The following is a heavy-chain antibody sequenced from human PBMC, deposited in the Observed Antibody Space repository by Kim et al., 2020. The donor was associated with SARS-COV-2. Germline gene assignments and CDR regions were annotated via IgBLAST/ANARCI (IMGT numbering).Heavy chain of an antibody. CDR3: ASPGGYGDYVVDY. CDR1: GFTVSSNY. J-gene: IGHJ4*02. CDR2: IYSGGST. V-gene: IGHV3-66*01. Sequence: GGSLRLSCAASGFTVSSNYMSWVRQAPGKGLEWVSVIYSGGSTYYADSVKGRFTISRDNSKNTLYLQMNSLRAEDTAVYYCASPGGYGDYVVDYWGQGTLVTVSS. D-gene: IGHD4-17*01.